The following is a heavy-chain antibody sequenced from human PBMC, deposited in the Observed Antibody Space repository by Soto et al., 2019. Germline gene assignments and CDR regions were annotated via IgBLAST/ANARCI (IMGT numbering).Heavy chain of an antibody. CDR1: GGSFSTDY. Sequence: SETLSLTCAVYGGSFSTDYWSWIRQPPGKGLEWIGEINPSGGTNYNPSLKSRVTISVATSKNQFSLKLSSVTAADTAVYYCARDLAARASHDFDYWSQGTLVTVSS. V-gene: IGHV4-34*01. J-gene: IGHJ4*02. D-gene: IGHD6-6*01. CDR3: ARDLAARASHDFDY. CDR2: INPSGGT.